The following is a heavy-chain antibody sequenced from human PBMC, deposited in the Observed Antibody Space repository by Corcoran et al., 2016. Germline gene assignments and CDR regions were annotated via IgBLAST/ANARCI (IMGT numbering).Heavy chain of an antibody. Sequence: PGDSVKVTCTASGYTFTSYGISWVRQAPGQGLEWMGWISAYNGNTNYAQKLQGRITMPQDTSTSTAYMELRSLRSDDTDVYYWARLREYYGSGSYYHPLLDYWGQGTLVTVSS. J-gene: IGHJ4*02. CDR3: ARLREYYGSGSYYHPLLDY. V-gene: IGHV1-18*01. D-gene: IGHD3-10*01. CDR1: GYTFTSYG. CDR2: ISAYNGNT.